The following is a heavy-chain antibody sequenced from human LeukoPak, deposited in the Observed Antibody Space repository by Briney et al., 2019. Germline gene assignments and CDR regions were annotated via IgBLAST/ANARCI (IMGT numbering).Heavy chain of an antibody. Sequence: GGSLRLSCAASGFTFSSYSMNWVRQAPGKGLEWVSYISSSSSTIYYADSVKGRFTISRDNAKNSLYLQMNSLRAEDTAVYYCARDSYDYVWGSYRPRYYFDYWGQGTLVTVSS. J-gene: IGHJ4*02. CDR3: ARDSYDYVWGSYRPRYYFDY. D-gene: IGHD3-16*02. V-gene: IGHV3-48*01. CDR2: ISSSSSTI. CDR1: GFTFSSYS.